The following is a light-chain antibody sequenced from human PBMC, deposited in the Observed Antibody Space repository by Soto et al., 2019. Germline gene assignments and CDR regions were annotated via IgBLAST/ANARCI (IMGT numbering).Light chain of an antibody. J-gene: IGKJ3*01. Sequence: DIQMTQFPSTLSASVGERGTITCRASQSISSWLAWYQQKPGKAPKLLIYTASSLESGVPSRFSGSGSGTEFTLTISSLQPDDFATYYCQRYNSYSSTFGPGTKVDIK. CDR3: QRYNSYSST. CDR2: TAS. CDR1: QSISSW. V-gene: IGKV1-5*03.